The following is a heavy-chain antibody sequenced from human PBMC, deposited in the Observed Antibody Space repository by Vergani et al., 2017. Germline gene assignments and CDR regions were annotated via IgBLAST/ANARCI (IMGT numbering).Heavy chain of an antibody. CDR1: GYSFTSYW. V-gene: IGHV1-18*04. J-gene: IGHJ4*02. CDR2: ISAYNGNT. D-gene: IGHD5-24*01. Sequence: VQLVQSGAEVKKPGESLKISCKGSGYSFTSYWIGWVRQMPGKGLEWMGWISAYNGNTNYAQKLQGRVTMTTDTSTSTAYIELRSLRSDDTAVYYCARTRDGYIPSGGYWGQGTLVTVSS. CDR3: ARTRDGYIPSGGY.